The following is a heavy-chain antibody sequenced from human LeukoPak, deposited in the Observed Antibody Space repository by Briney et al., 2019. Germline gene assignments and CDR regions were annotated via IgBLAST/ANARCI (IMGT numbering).Heavy chain of an antibody. J-gene: IGHJ4*02. CDR3: ARDLSNSSPYSDY. CDR2: ISSSSYT. CDR1: GFTFSDYY. V-gene: IGHV3-11*06. Sequence: PGGSLRLSCAASGFTFSDYYMSWIRQAPGKGLEWVSYISSSSYTNYADSVKGRFTISRDNAKNSLYLQMNSLRAEDTAVYYCARDLSNSSPYSDYWGQGTLVTVSS. D-gene: IGHD4-11*01.